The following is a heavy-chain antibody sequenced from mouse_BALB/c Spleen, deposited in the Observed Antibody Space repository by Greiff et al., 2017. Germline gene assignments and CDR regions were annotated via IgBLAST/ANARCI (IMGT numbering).Heavy chain of an antibody. V-gene: IGHV5-12-2*01. J-gene: IGHJ2*01. CDR2: ISNGGSYT. Sequence: EVMLVESGGGLVQPGGSLKLSCAASGFTFSSYTMSWVRQTPEKRLEWVAYISNGGSYTYYPDSVKGRFTISRDNAKNTLYLQMSSLRSEDTAMYYCARRGDTYYFDYWGQGTTLTVSS. D-gene: IGHD3-3*01. CDR1: GFTFSSYT. CDR3: ARRGDTYYFDY.